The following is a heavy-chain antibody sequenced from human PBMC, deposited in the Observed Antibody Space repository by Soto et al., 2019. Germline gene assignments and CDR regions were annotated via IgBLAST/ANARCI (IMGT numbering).Heavy chain of an antibody. Sequence: QVHLVQSGAEVKKPGASVKVSCQGSGYAFTTYGITWVRQAPGQGLEWMGWISAHNGNTNYAQKLQGRVTVTRDTSTRTAYMELRSLRYDDTAVYYCARGRYGDYWGQGAWSPSPQ. CDR1: GYAFTTYG. CDR3: ARGRYGDY. CDR2: ISAHNGNT. J-gene: IGHJ4*02. D-gene: IGHD1-1*01. V-gene: IGHV1-18*01.